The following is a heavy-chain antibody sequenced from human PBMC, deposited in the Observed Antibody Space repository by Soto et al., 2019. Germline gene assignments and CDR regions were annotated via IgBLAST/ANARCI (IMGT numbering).Heavy chain of an antibody. CDR2: IWYDGSNK. V-gene: IGHV3-33*01. CDR1: GFTFSSYG. D-gene: IGHD1-26*01. Sequence: GGSLRLSCATSGFTFSSYGMHWVRQAPGKGLEWVAVIWYDGSNKYYADSVKGRFTISRDNSKNTLYLQMNSLRAEDTAVYYCARDIEGGAYGMDVWGQGTTVT. CDR3: ARDIEGGAYGMDV. J-gene: IGHJ6*02.